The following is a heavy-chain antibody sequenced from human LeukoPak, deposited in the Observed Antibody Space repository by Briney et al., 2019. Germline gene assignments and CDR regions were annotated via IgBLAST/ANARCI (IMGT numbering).Heavy chain of an antibody. V-gene: IGHV1-2*02. CDR1: GYTFTGYY. Sequence: ASVKVSCKASGYTFTGYYMHWVRQAPGQGLEWMGWINPNSGGTNYAQKFQGRVTMTRDTSISTAYMELRSLRSDDTAVYYCARKAAAGVWIDYWGQGTLVTVSS. CDR3: ARKAAAGVWIDY. D-gene: IGHD6-13*01. J-gene: IGHJ4*02. CDR2: INPNSGGT.